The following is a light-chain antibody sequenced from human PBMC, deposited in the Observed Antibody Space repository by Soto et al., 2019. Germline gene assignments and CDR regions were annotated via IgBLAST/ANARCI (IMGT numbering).Light chain of an antibody. CDR2: AAS. J-gene: IGKJ1*01. CDR1: QSITSY. V-gene: IGKV1-39*01. CDR3: QQTYGTPQT. Sequence: DIQMTQSPSSLSASVGDRVTITCRASQSITSYLNWYQQKPGKAPELLIHAASSLQSGVPSRFSGSGSGTDFTLTISSLQPEDFATYYCQQTYGTPQTFGQGTKVDIK.